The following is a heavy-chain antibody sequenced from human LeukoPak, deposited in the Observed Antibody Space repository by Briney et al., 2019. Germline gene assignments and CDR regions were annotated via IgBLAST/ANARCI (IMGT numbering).Heavy chain of an antibody. CDR1: GYTFTGYY. J-gene: IGHJ4*02. D-gene: IGHD2-15*01. Sequence: SVKVSCKASGYTFTGYYMHWVRQAPGQGLEWMGGIIPIFGTANYAQKFQGRVTITADESTSTAYMELSSLRSEDTAVYYCARGRIGEYFDYWGQGTLVTVSS. CDR2: IIPIFGTA. V-gene: IGHV1-69*13. CDR3: ARGRIGEYFDY.